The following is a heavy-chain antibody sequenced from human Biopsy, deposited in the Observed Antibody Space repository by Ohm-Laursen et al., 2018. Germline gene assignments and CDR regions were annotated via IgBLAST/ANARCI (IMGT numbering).Heavy chain of an antibody. Sequence: SLRLSGAVSGFTFTSYAMHWVRQAPGKGLEWVAVISYDGSGEYYADSLQGRFIISRDNPKNTVDLQMNSLRAEDTAVYFCARDGKRWDYSTYFSWHFDLWGRGTLVTVSS. J-gene: IGHJ2*01. D-gene: IGHD4-11*01. CDR3: ARDGKRWDYSTYFSWHFDL. CDR1: GFTFTSYA. CDR2: ISYDGSGE. V-gene: IGHV3-30*03.